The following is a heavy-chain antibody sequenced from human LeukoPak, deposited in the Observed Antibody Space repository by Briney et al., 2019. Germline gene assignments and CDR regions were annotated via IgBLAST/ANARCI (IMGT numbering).Heavy chain of an antibody. CDR3: ARGQEFDDGVFDS. D-gene: IGHD1-1*01. CDR2: IRSNGATA. J-gene: IGHJ4*02. Sequence: GGSLRLSCAATGFSFSSFAMTWVRQAPGKGLEWVSTIRSNGATAYNADSVKGRFTISRDNSKNTVYLQMNSLRVEDTAIYYCARGQEFDDGVFDSWGQGTLVTVSP. CDR1: GFSFSSFA. V-gene: IGHV3-23*01.